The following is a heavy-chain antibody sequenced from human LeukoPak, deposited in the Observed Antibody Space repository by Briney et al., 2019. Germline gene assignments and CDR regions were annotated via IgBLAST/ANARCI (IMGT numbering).Heavy chain of an antibody. V-gene: IGHV4-38-2*02. D-gene: IGHD5-18*01. CDR3: ARDTYIYGSSAYYFDY. CDR1: GYSISSGYY. CDR2: IYYRGST. Sequence: SETLSLTCTVSGYSISSGYYWGWIRQPPGRGLEWIASIYYRGSTHYNPSLASLKSRVTISGDTSKNQFSLKLTSVTAADTAVYYCARDTYIYGSSAYYFDYWGQGTLVTVSS. J-gene: IGHJ4*02.